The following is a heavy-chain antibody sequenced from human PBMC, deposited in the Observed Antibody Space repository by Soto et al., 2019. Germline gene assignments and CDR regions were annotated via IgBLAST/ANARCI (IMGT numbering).Heavy chain of an antibody. Sequence: SETLSLTCTVSGGSISSGDYYWSWIRQPPGKGLEWIGYIYYSGSTYYNPSLKSRVTISVDTSKNQFSLKLSSVTAADTAVYYCAREPGDSNYFDYWGQGTLVTVSS. V-gene: IGHV4-30-4*01. J-gene: IGHJ4*02. CDR1: GGSISSGDYY. CDR3: AREPGDSNYFDY. D-gene: IGHD3-22*01. CDR2: IYYSGST.